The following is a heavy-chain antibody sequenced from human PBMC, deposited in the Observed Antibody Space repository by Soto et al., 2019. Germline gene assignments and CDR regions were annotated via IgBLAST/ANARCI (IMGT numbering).Heavy chain of an antibody. Sequence: PGGSLTLSCAASGFTFSSYWMHWVRQAPGKGLVWVSRINSDGSSTSYADSVKGRFTISRDNAKNTLYLQMNSLRAEDTAVYYCARDIASGLEWLSRYYYYYGMDVWGQGTTVTVSS. D-gene: IGHD3-3*01. CDR1: GFTFSSYW. CDR2: INSDGSST. J-gene: IGHJ6*02. V-gene: IGHV3-74*01. CDR3: ARDIASGLEWLSRYYYYYGMDV.